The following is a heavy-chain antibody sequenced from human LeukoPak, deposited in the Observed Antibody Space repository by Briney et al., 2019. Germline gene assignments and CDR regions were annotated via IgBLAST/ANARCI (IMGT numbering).Heavy chain of an antibody. CDR1: GYTFTSYG. CDR3: ARQLRWDQYYFDY. Sequence: ASVKVSCKASGYTFTSYGFSWVRQAPGQGLEWMGWISAYNGDTKYALNLQGRVTMTIDTSTSTAYMELRSLRSDDTAVYYCARQLRWDQYYFDYWGQGTLVTVSS. J-gene: IGHJ4*02. CDR2: ISAYNGDT. V-gene: IGHV1-18*01. D-gene: IGHD4-23*01.